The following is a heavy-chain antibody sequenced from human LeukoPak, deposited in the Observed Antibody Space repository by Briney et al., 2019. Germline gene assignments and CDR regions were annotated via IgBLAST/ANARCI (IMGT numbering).Heavy chain of an antibody. D-gene: IGHD3-22*01. CDR2: INPNSGGT. CDR3: ARDRGYYYDSSGYYMDV. J-gene: IGHJ6*03. V-gene: IGHV1-2*02. CDR1: GYTFTGYY. Sequence: ASVKVSCKASGYTFTGYYMHWVRQAPGQGLEWMGWINPNSGGTNYAQKFQGRVTMTRDTSISTAYMELSRLRSEDTAVYYCARDRGYYYDSSGYYMDVWGKGTTVTVSS.